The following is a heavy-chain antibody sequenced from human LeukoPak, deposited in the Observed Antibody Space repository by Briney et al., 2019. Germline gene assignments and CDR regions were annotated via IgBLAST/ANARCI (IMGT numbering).Heavy chain of an antibody. V-gene: IGHV3-11*01. CDR1: GLNFSVYY. D-gene: IGHD3-3*01. J-gene: IGHJ4*02. CDR2: ISKTGTSI. Sequence: GSLRLSCTASGLNFSVYYMTWICQAPGNGLGAPGNGLEWLSHISKTGTSIYYADSVRGRFTISRDNAKNSLYLHMNSLRAEDTALYYCVAGVALDYWGQGALVTVSS. CDR3: VAGVALDY.